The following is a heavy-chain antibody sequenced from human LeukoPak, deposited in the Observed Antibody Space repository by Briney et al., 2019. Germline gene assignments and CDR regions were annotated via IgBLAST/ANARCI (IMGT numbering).Heavy chain of an antibody. D-gene: IGHD3-10*01. J-gene: IGHJ4*02. CDR2: INPSGSSA. CDR1: GYSFTSYY. V-gene: IGHV1-46*01. CDR3: ARDFRYYFDY. Sequence: GASVKVSCKASGYSFTSYYMHWVRQAPGQGLEWMGFINPSGSSAAYAQKFQGRLTVTRDMFTSTDYMELTSLTSDDTAVYYCARDFRYYFDYWGQGTLVTVSS.